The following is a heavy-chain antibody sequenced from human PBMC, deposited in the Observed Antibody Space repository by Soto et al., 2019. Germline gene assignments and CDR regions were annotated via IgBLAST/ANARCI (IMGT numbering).Heavy chain of an antibody. D-gene: IGHD6-13*01. CDR1: GYSFTSYW. J-gene: IGHJ4*02. Sequence: EVQLVQSGAEVKKPGESLKISCKGSGYSFTSYWIGWVRQMPGKGLEWMGIINPSDSDTRYRPSFQGQVTISADKSISTAYLQCSSLKASDTAIYYCARQRVTSSWHFDYWGQGTPVTVSS. CDR3: ARQRVTSSWHFDY. CDR2: INPSDSDT. V-gene: IGHV5-51*01.